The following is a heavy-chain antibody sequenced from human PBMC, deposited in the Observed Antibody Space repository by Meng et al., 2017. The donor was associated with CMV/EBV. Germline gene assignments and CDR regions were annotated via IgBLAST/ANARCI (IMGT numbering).Heavy chain of an antibody. CDR3: ARAIVPAVSWFDP. Sequence: KGSGYSFTSCWISWVRQMPGKGLEWMGRIDPSDSYTNYSPSFQGHVTISTDKSISTAYLQWSSLKASDTAMYYCARAIVPAVSWFDPWGQGTLVTVSS. J-gene: IGHJ5*02. CDR2: IDPSDSYT. CDR1: GYSFTSCW. V-gene: IGHV5-10-1*01. D-gene: IGHD2-2*01.